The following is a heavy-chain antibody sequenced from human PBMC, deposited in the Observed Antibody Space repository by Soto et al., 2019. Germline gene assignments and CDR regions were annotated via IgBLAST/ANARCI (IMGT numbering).Heavy chain of an antibody. CDR2: IWYDGSSK. J-gene: IGHJ6*02. D-gene: IGHD3-16*01. CDR1: GFIFSSHG. CDR3: AREPYSDYVMDV. V-gene: IGHV3-33*01. Sequence: QVHLVESGGGVVQPGRSLRLSCAASGFIFSSHGMHWVRQAPGKGLEWVAVIWYDGSSKFYADSVKGRFTISRDNSKNTLYLQMNSLRAEDTAVYYCAREPYSDYVMDVWGQGTPVTVSS.